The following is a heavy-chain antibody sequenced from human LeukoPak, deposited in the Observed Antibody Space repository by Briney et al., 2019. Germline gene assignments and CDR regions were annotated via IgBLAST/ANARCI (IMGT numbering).Heavy chain of an antibody. CDR3: VRDLRIGIAVVPIWYFDL. D-gene: IGHD6-19*01. CDR1: GGSISSYY. CDR2: IYYSGST. J-gene: IGHJ2*01. Sequence: PSETLSLTCTVSGGSISSYYWSWIRQPPGKGLEWSGYIYYSGSTNYNPSLKSRVTISVDTSKNQFSLKLSSVTAEDTAVYYCVRDLRIGIAVVPIWYFDLWGRGTLVTVSS. V-gene: IGHV4-59*01.